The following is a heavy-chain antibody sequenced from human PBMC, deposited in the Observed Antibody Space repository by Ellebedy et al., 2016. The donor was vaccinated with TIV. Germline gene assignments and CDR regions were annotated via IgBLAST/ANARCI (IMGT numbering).Heavy chain of an antibody. J-gene: IGHJ6*02. CDR1: GFTLSPFW. CDR3: ATGRDCSGGTCDGFPYYGMDV. Sequence: GESLKLSCAASGFTLSPFWMHCVRQAPVNAQVWVSRINPEGEVTTYADSVKGRFTISRDNAKNTVYLQLNSLRVEDTAVYYCATGRDCSGGTCDGFPYYGMDVWGQGTTVTASS. D-gene: IGHD2-15*01. CDR2: INPEGEVT. V-gene: IGHV3-74*01.